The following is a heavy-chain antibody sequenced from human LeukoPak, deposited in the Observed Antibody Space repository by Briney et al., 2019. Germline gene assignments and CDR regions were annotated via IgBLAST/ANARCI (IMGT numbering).Heavy chain of an antibody. J-gene: IGHJ4*02. CDR2: ISYDGSNK. Sequence: GGSLRLSCAASGFTFSSYAMHWVRQAPGKGLEWVAVISYDGSNKYYADSVKGRFTISRDNSKNTLYLQMNSLRAEDTAVYYCARESWSGYLIPLDYWGQGTLVTVSS. D-gene: IGHD3-3*01. CDR1: GFTFSSYA. CDR3: ARESWSGYLIPLDY. V-gene: IGHV3-30-3*01.